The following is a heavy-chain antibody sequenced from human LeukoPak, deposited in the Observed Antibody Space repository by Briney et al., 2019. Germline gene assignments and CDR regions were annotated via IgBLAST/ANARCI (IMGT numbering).Heavy chain of an antibody. CDR1: GFTFTSYA. V-gene: IGHV3-30*04. Sequence: GGSLRLSCAASGFTFTSYAMHWVRQAPGKGLEWVAVISYDGSNKYYADSVKGRFTISRDNSKNTLYLQMNSLRAEDTAVYYCARAALGLGTFDYWGQGTLVTVSS. CDR2: ISYDGSNK. J-gene: IGHJ4*02. CDR3: ARAALGLGTFDY. D-gene: IGHD6-19*01.